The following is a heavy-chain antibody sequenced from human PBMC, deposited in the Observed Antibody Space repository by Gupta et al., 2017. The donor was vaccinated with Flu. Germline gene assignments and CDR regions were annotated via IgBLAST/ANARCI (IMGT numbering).Heavy chain of an antibody. J-gene: IGHJ4*02. D-gene: IGHD5-18*01. CDR3: ATVTSEC. V-gene: IGHV3-74*03. CDR2: INHDRSNT. CDR1: GFTFSSSY. Sequence: EMQLVESGGGLVQPGGSLRLSWAASGFTFSSSYLQWVRQAARKVLVWVSRINHDRSNTTYAEAMKRRFTISRDNAKNTLYLQISSLGDDDTAVYYSATVTSECWGQGTLVTVSS.